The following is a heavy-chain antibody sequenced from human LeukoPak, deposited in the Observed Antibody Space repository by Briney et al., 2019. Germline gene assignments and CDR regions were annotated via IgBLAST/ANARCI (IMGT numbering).Heavy chain of an antibody. CDR2: ISGSGGGT. J-gene: IGHJ4*02. D-gene: IGHD3-10*01. CDR1: GFTFSSYA. V-gene: IGHV3-23*01. CDR3: AKNRVGLGGLFDY. Sequence: GGSLRLPCAASGFTFSSYAMSWVRQAPGKGLEWVSAISGSGGGTYYADSVKGRFTISRGNSKNTLYLQMNSLRAEDTAVYYCAKNRVGLGGLFDYWGQGTLVTVSS.